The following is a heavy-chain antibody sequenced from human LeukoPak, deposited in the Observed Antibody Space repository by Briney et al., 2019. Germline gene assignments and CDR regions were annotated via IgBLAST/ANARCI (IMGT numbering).Heavy chain of an antibody. CDR1: GGTFSSYA. CDR3: ARGSEDIVVVPAARMLNGSPKNYYYYGMDV. V-gene: IGHV1-69*13. J-gene: IGHJ6*02. D-gene: IGHD2-2*01. CDR2: IIPIFGTA. Sequence: SVKVSCKASGGTFSSYAISWVRQAPGQGLEWMGGIIPIFGTANYAQKFKGRVTITADESTSTAYMELSSLRSEDTAVYYCARGSEDIVVVPAARMLNGSPKNYYYYGMDVWGQGTTVTVSS.